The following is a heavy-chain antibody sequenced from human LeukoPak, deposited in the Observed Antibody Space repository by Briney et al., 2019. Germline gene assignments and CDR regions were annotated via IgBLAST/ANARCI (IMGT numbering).Heavy chain of an antibody. J-gene: IGHJ3*02. V-gene: IGHV4-34*01. CDR1: GGSFSGYY. CDR2: INHNGST. Sequence: SETLSLTCAVYGGSFSGYYWSWIRQPPGKGLEWIGEINHNGSTNYNPSLKSRVTISVDTSKNQFSLKLSSVTAADTAVYYCARARLWPSGAFDIWGQGTMVTVSS. D-gene: IGHD5-18*01. CDR3: ARARLWPSGAFDI.